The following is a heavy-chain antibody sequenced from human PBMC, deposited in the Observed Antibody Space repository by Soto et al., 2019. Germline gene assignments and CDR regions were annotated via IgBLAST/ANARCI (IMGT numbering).Heavy chain of an antibody. CDR3: ARAGDYDFWSGPNWFDP. CDR2: IYYSGST. D-gene: IGHD3-3*01. CDR1: GGSISSYY. J-gene: IGHJ5*02. V-gene: IGHV4-59*01. Sequence: PSETLSLTCTVSGGSISSYYWSWIRQPPGKGLEWIGYIYYSGSTNYNPSLKSRVTISVDTSKNQFSLKLSSVTAADTAVYYCARAGDYDFWSGPNWFDPWGQGTLVTRLL.